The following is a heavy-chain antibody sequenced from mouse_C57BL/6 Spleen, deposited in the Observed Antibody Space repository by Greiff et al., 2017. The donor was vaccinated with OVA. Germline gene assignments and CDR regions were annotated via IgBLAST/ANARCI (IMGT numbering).Heavy chain of an antibody. CDR3: ARGSDCYYDY. V-gene: IGHV2-2*01. J-gene: IGHJ3*01. Sequence: QVHVKQSGPGLVQPSQSLSITCTVSGFSLTSYGVHWVRQSPGKGLEWLGVIWSGGSTDYNAAFISSPSISKDNSKSQVFFKMNSLQADDTAIYYCARGSDCYYDYWGQGTLVTVSA. CDR1: GFSLTSYG. D-gene: IGHD2-3*01. CDR2: IWSGGST.